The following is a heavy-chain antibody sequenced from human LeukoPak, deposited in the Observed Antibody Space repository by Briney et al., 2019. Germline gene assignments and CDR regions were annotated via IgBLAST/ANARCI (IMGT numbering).Heavy chain of an antibody. J-gene: IGHJ4*02. V-gene: IGHV4-59*12. CDR1: GGSISSYY. CDR3: ARGRNGLFDY. Sequence: SETLSLICTVSGGSISSYYWSWIRQPPGKGLEWIGYIYYSGSTNYNPSLKSRVTMSVDTSKNQFSLKLSSVTAADTAVYYCARGRNGLFDYWGQGTLVTVSS. D-gene: IGHD3/OR15-3a*01. CDR2: IYYSGST.